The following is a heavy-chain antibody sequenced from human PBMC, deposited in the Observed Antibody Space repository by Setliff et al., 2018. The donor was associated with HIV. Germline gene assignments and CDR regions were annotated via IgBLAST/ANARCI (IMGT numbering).Heavy chain of an antibody. V-gene: IGHV4-34*01. D-gene: IGHD3-22*01. CDR1: GGSFSGYY. CDR2: VSYSGNT. Sequence: SETLSLTCAVYGGSFSGYYWSWIRQSPGKGLEWIGEVSYSGNTNYNPSLKSRLNISVDKSKNQFSLKVSSVAAADTAVYYCARGDYYDSSGYEGLDSWGQGTLVTVSS. CDR3: ARGDYYDSSGYEGLDS. J-gene: IGHJ4*02.